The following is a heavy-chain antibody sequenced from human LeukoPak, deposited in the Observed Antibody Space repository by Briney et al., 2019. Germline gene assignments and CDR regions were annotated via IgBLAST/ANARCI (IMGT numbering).Heavy chain of an antibody. CDR2: IYTSGST. CDR1: GGSISSYY. V-gene: IGHV4-4*07. J-gene: IGHJ4*02. D-gene: IGHD3-22*01. Sequence: SETLSLTCTVSGGSISSYYWSWIRQPAGKGLEWIGRIYTSGSTNYNPSLKSRVTMSVDTSKNQFSLKLSSVPAADTAVYYCARDKRSGYHQYYFDYWGQGTLVTVSS. CDR3: ARDKRSGYHQYYFDY.